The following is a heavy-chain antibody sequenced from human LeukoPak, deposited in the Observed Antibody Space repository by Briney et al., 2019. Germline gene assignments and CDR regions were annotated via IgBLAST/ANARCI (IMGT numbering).Heavy chain of an antibody. D-gene: IGHD2-21*02. CDR1: GFSFRNYW. CDR2: ISSDGGDS. CDR3: AREPLQCVGDCYSLFDY. V-gene: IGHV3-74*01. J-gene: IGHJ4*02. Sequence: PGGSLRTSCAASGFSFRNYWMHILHQAPDELPLWVSRISSDGGDSNYADSVEGRFTISRDNAKNTVYLQVNSLRAEDTAVYYCAREPLQCVGDCYSLFDYWGQGALVTVSS.